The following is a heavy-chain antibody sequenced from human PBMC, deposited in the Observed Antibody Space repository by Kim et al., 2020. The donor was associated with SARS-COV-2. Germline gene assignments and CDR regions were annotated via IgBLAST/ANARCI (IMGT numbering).Heavy chain of an antibody. D-gene: IGHD3-22*01. CDR1: GGTFSSYA. J-gene: IGHJ6*02. CDR3: ARTYYYDSSGSYGMDV. CDR2: IIPILGIA. Sequence: SVKVSCKASGGTFSSYAISWVRQAPGQGLEWMGRIIPILGIANYAQKFQGRVTITADKSTSTAYMELSSLRSEDTAVYYCARTYYYDSSGSYGMDVWGQGTTVTVSS. V-gene: IGHV1-69*04.